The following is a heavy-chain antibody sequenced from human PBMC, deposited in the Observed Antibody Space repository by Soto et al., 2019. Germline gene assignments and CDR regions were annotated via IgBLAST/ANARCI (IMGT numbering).Heavy chain of an antibody. CDR3: ARDVRKAYIVVVVAATPPDY. CDR1: GFTFSSYA. J-gene: IGHJ4*02. V-gene: IGHV3-30-3*01. D-gene: IGHD2-15*01. Sequence: GGSLRLSCAASGFTFSSYAMHWVRQAPGKGLEWVAVISYDGSNKYYADSVKGRFTISRDNSKNTLYLQMNSLRAEDTAVYYCARDVRKAYIVVVVAATPPDYWGQGTLVTVSS. CDR2: ISYDGSNK.